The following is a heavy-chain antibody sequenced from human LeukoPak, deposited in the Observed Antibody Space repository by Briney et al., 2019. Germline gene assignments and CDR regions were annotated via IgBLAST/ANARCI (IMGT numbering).Heavy chain of an antibody. Sequence: PGGSLRLSCAASGFTFSAYWMNWIRQPPGKGLEWVANIKPDGSGIYYVDSVKGRFTISRDNAKNSVYLQMNSLRAEDTAVYYCAPGGGPFWGQGTLVTVSS. CDR1: GFTFSAYW. D-gene: IGHD2-15*01. V-gene: IGHV3-7*02. CDR3: APGGGPF. CDR2: IKPDGSGI. J-gene: IGHJ4*02.